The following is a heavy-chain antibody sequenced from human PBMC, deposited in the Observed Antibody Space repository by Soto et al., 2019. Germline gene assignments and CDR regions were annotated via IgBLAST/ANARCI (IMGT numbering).Heavy chain of an antibody. D-gene: IGHD3-10*01. CDR2: ISGSGGST. CDR1: GFTFSSYA. Sequence: PGGSLRLSCAASGFTFSSYAMSWVRQAPGKGLEWVSAISGSGGSTYYADSVKGRFTISRDNSKNTLYLQMNSLRAEDTAVYYCATQRRVTMVRGVISYFDYWGQGTLVTVSS. V-gene: IGHV3-23*01. CDR3: ATQRRVTMVRGVISYFDY. J-gene: IGHJ4*02.